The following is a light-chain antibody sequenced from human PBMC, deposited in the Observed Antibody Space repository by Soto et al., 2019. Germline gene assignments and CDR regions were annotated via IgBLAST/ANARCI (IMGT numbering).Light chain of an antibody. V-gene: IGKV3-15*01. CDR1: QGINSY. Sequence: TQSPSSLSASVGDRVTITCRASQGINSYLAWYQQKPGQAPRLLISGASTGATGIPARFSGSGSGTEFTLTINSLQSEDFAVYYCQQYDNWPVTFGGGTKVDIK. CDR2: GAS. CDR3: QQYDNWPVT. J-gene: IGKJ4*01.